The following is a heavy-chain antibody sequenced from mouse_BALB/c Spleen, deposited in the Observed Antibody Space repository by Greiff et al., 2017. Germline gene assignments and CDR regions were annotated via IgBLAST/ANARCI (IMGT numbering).Heavy chain of an antibody. CDR2: IWGDGST. J-gene: IGHJ4*01. D-gene: IGHD4-1*01. CDR3: ARDLGLGGSFAMDY. V-gene: IGHV2-6-7*01. Sequence: VKLMESGPGLVAPSQSLSITCTVSGFSLPGSGVNWVRQPPGKGLEWLGMIWGDGSTDYNSALKSRLSISKDNSKSQVFLKMNSLQTDDTARYYCARDLGLGGSFAMDYWGQGTSVTVSS. CDR1: GFSLPGSG.